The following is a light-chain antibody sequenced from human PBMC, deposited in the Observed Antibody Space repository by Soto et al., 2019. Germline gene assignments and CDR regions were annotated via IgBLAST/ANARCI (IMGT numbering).Light chain of an antibody. CDR1: SSDVGNYNY. Sequence: QSVLTQPASVSGSPGQSITISCTGTSSDVGNYNYVSWYQQHPGKAPKLMIFEVSNRPSGVSNRFSGSKSGNTASLTISGLQTEDEADYYCSSYTTRSTRVFGSGIKVTV. CDR2: EVS. J-gene: IGLJ1*01. CDR3: SSYTTRSTRV. V-gene: IGLV2-14*01.